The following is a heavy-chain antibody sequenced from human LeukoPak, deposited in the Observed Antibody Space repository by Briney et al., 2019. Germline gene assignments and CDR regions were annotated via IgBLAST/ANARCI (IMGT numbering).Heavy chain of an antibody. CDR1: GGSFSGYY. D-gene: IGHD1-26*01. CDR3: ARGRTVGATNRIYYYYGMDV. CDR2: INHSGST. Sequence: SETLSLTCAVYGGSFSGYYWSWIRQPPGKGLEWLGEINHSGSTNYNPSLKSRVTISVDTSKNQFSLKLSSVTAADTAVYYCARGRTVGATNRIYYYYGMDVWGQGTTVTVSS. V-gene: IGHV4-34*01. J-gene: IGHJ6*02.